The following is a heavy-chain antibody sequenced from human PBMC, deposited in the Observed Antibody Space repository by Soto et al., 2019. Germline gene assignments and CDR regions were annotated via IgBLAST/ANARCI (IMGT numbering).Heavy chain of an antibody. Sequence: ASVKVSCKASGYTFTSYDINWVRQATGQGLEWMGWMNPNSGNTGYAQKFQGRVTMTEDTSTDTAYMELSSLRSEDTAVYYCATDRGGAGAFDIWGQGTMVTVSS. V-gene: IGHV1-8*01. CDR2: MNPNSGNT. J-gene: IGHJ3*02. CDR3: ATDRGGAGAFDI. CDR1: GYTFTSYD. D-gene: IGHD3-16*01.